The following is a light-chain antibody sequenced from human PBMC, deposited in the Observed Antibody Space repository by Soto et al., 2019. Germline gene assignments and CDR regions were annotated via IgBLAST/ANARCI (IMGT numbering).Light chain of an antibody. V-gene: IGKV1-5*03. CDR1: QYISSW. CDR2: TAS. CDR3: QQYNTYST. J-gene: IGKJ1*01. Sequence: DIQMTQSPSTLSASVGDRVTITCRASQYISSWLAWYQQKPGKAPKLLIYTASSLESGVPSRFSGSGSGTEFTLTIISLQPDDFATYYCQQYNTYSTFGQGTKVEIK.